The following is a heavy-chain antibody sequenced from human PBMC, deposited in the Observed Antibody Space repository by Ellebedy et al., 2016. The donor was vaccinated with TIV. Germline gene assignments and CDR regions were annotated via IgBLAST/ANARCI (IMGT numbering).Heavy chain of an antibody. V-gene: IGHV3-23*01. CDR1: GFSLSNSF. CDR3: RPGHYSDA. Sequence: GESLKISCAASGFSLSNSFMSWIRQAPGKGLEWASTLTAVGRSTYFADSVKGRFTISRDNSKNTVYLQMNSLRSEDTAVYYCRPGHYSDAWGQGTLVTVSS. J-gene: IGHJ4*02. CDR2: LTAVGRST.